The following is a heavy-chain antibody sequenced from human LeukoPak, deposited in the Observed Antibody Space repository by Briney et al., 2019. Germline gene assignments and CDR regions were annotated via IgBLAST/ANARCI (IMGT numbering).Heavy chain of an antibody. D-gene: IGHD4-17*01. CDR3: ARGPRVTTTVSQQRGRRKNYFDY. CDR2: INHSGST. CDR1: GGSISSSSYY. J-gene: IGHJ4*02. V-gene: IGHV4-39*07. Sequence: SETLSLTCSVSGGSISSSSYYWGWIRQPPGKGLEWIGEINHSGSTNYNPSLKSRVTISVDTSKNQFSLKLSSVTAADTAVYYCARGPRVTTTVSQQRGRRKNYFDYWGQGTLVTVSS.